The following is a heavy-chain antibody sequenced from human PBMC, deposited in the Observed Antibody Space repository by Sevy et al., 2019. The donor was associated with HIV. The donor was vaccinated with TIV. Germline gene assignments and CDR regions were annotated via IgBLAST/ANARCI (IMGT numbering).Heavy chain of an antibody. J-gene: IGHJ4*02. Sequence: LLQLRRPCPSPALSMVGPSVVTTGAGSASPQGRGWSGLGKINHSGSTNYNPSLKSRVTISVDTSKNQFSLKLSSVTAADTAVYYCAGMEDGIAAAGKDYWGQGTLVTVSS. CDR1: VGPSVVTT. CDR2: INHSGST. V-gene: IGHV4-34*01. D-gene: IGHD6-13*01. CDR3: AGMEDGIAAAGKDY.